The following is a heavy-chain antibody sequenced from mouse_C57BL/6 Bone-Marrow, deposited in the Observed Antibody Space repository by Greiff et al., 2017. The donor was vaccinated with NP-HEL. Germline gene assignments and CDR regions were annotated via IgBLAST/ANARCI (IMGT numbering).Heavy chain of an antibody. J-gene: IGHJ4*01. D-gene: IGHD2-4*01. Sequence: QVQLQQSGAELVKPGASVKMSCKASGYTFTTYPIEWMKQNHGKSLEWIGNFHPYNDDTKYNEKFKGKATLTVEKSSSTVYLELSRLTSDDSAVYYCAIIYYDYDEVYAMDYWGQGTSVTVSS. CDR2: FHPYNDDT. CDR1: GYTFTTYP. V-gene: IGHV1-47*01. CDR3: AIIYYDYDEVYAMDY.